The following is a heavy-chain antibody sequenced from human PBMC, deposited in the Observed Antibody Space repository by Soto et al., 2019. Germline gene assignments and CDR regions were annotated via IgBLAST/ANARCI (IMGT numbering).Heavy chain of an antibody. J-gene: IGHJ4*02. CDR1: GFTLSNHT. V-gene: IGHV3-21*01. CDR3: ARVPQRIAVAGTSNRYYFDY. CDR2: ISSRGTYI. Sequence: EVQLVESGGGLVKPGGSLRLSCAASGFTLSNHTMNWVRQAPGRGLEWVSSISSRGTYIYYADSVKGRFTISRDNAKNSLYLQTNSLRAEDTAVYYCARVPQRIAVAGTSNRYYFDYWGRGILVTVSS. D-gene: IGHD6-19*01.